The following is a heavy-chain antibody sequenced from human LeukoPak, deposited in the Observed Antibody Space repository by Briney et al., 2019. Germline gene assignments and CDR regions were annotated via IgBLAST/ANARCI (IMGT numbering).Heavy chain of an antibody. V-gene: IGHV3-72*01. CDR1: GFTLSDFY. D-gene: IGHD5-12*01. J-gene: IGHJ4*02. Sequence: GGSLRLSCAAPGFTLSDFYMDWVRQAPGKGLEWVGRSRNKANSYTTEYAASVNGRFTISRDDSKNSLYLQMNSLKTEDTAIYYCARVNNYGGYHFDCWGQGTPVTVSS. CDR3: ARVNNYGGYHFDC. CDR2: SRNKANSYTT.